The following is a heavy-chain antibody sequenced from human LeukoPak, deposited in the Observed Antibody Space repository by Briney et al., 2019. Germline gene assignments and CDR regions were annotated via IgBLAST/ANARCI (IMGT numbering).Heavy chain of an antibody. CDR3: ARDTGGDEGY. J-gene: IGHJ4*02. CDR2: ISGSDDST. Sequence: GGSLRLSCAASGFTFSSYVMSWVRQAPGKGLEWVSAISGSDDSTYYADSVKGRFTISRDNSKNTLYLQMNSLRAEDTAVYYCARDTGGDEGYWGQGTLVTVSS. CDR1: GFTFSSYV. V-gene: IGHV3-23*01. D-gene: IGHD2-21*02.